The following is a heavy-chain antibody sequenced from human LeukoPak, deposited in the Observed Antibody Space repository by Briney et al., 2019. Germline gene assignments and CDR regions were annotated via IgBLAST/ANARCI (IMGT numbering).Heavy chain of an antibody. D-gene: IGHD3-10*01. J-gene: IGHJ4*02. CDR3: ARDPVGFGELSHFDY. CDR2: IYYSVST. Sequence: SETLSLTCTVSGGSISSSSYYWGWIRQPPGKGLEWIGSIYYSVSTYYNPSLKSRVTISVDTSKNQFSLKLSSVTAADTAVYYCARDPVGFGELSHFDYWGQGTLVTVSS. CDR1: GGSISSSSYY. V-gene: IGHV4-39*07.